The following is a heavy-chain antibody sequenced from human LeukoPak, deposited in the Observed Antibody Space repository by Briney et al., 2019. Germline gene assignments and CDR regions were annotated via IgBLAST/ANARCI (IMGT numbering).Heavy chain of an antibody. CDR3: ARDRITGSSWYWFDP. D-gene: IGHD6-13*01. CDR2: ISYDGSNK. CDR1: GFTFSSYA. Sequence: PGGSLRLSCAASGFTFSSYAMHWVRQAPGKGLEWVAVISYDGSNKYYADSVKGRFTISRDNSKNTLYLQMNSLRAEDTAVYYYARDRITGSSWYWFDPWGQGTLVTVSS. V-gene: IGHV3-30-3*01. J-gene: IGHJ5*02.